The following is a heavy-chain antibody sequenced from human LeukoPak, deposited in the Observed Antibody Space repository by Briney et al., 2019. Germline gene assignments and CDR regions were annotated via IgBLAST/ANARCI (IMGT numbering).Heavy chain of an antibody. CDR2: INPSGGST. Sequence: ASVKVSCKASGYTFTSYYMHWVRQAPGQGLEWMGIINPSGGSTSYAQKFQGRVTMTRDTSTSTVYMELSSLRSEDTAVYYCARDRPHCSSTSCYTGWYFDLWGRGTLVTVSS. V-gene: IGHV1-46*01. J-gene: IGHJ2*01. CDR1: GYTFTSYY. CDR3: ARDRPHCSSTSCYTGWYFDL. D-gene: IGHD2-2*02.